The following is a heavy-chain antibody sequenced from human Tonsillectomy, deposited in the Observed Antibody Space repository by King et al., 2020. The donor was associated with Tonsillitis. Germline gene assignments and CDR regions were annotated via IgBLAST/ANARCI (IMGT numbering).Heavy chain of an antibody. CDR2: ISGNGVGT. CDR1: GFTFRNYA. D-gene: IGHD2/OR15-2a*01. CDR3: VKHLSH. J-gene: IGHJ1*01. V-gene: IGHV3-64D*06. Sequence: VQLVESGGGLVQPGGSLRLSCSASGFTFRNYAMPWVRQAPGKGLEYVSSISGNGVGTYYADSVKGRFTISRDNSKNTLSLQMSSLRTEDTAVYYCVKHLSHWGQGTLVTVSS.